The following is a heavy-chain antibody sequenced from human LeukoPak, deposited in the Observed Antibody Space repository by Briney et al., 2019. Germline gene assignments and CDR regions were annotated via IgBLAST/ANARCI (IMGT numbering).Heavy chain of an antibody. D-gene: IGHD1-7*01. Sequence: PGGSLRLSCAASGFHFSNYGMNWVRQAPGKGLEWVGRIKRKNDLGTTDYAAPVKARFTISRDDSKNTLYLQMNSLKTEDTAVYYCTAENFLYAFDIWGQGTMVTVSS. J-gene: IGHJ3*02. V-gene: IGHV3-15*01. CDR1: GFHFSNYG. CDR3: TAENFLYAFDI. CDR2: IKRKNDLGTT.